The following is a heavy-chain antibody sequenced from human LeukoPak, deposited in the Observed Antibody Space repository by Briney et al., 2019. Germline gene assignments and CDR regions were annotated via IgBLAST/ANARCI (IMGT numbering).Heavy chain of an antibody. D-gene: IGHD3-22*01. CDR2: IYHSGST. J-gene: IGHJ4*02. CDR1: GGSISSSNW. CDR3: ARERYFDTSGYFEY. V-gene: IGHV4-4*02. Sequence: KASETLSLTCAVSGGSISSSNWWSWVSQPPGKGLVWIGEIYHSGSTNYHPSLKSRATISVDKSNNRFSLKLSAVTAADSAIYYCARERYFDTSGYFEYWGQGILVTVSP.